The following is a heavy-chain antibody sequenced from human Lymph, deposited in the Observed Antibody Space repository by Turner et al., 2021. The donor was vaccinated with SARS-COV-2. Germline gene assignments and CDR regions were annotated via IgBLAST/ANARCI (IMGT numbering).Heavy chain of an antibody. V-gene: IGHV3-30-3*01. CDR1: GFTFSSYA. CDR2: LSYDGSNK. CDR3: ARSGPNFDY. D-gene: IGHD7-27*01. Sequence: QVQLVESGGGVVLPGRSLRLSCAASGFTFSSYAMLWVRQAPGKGLDWVALLSYDGSNKYYADSVKGRFTISRENSKNTLSLQMNSLRAEDTAVYYCARSGPNFDYWGQGTLVTVSS. J-gene: IGHJ4*02.